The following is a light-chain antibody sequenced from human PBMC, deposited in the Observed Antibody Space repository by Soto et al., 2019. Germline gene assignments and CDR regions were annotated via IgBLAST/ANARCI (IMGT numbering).Light chain of an antibody. Sequence: DILLTQSPGTLSLSPGETATLSCRASQSVSSDFLAWYQQKPGQSPRLLIYGASLRVTGIPDRFSGSGSGTEFTLSISSRQPEDVAVYYCQFFVRSSYIFGQGTKLEIK. J-gene: IGKJ2*01. CDR2: GAS. CDR3: QFFVRSSYI. CDR1: QSVSSDF. V-gene: IGKV3-20*01.